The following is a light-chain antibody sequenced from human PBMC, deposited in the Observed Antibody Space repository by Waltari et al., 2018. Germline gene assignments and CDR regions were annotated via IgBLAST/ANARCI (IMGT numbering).Light chain of an antibody. V-gene: IGKV1-13*02. CDR3: QQFNSFPIT. CDR2: DAS. CDR1: QGISSA. Sequence: LTQSPSSLSASVGDRVTITCRASQGISSALAWYQQKPGKAPKVLIYDASSLESGVPSRFRGSGSGTYFTLTISSLQPEDFATYYCQQFNSFPITFGLGTRLDIK. J-gene: IGKJ5*01.